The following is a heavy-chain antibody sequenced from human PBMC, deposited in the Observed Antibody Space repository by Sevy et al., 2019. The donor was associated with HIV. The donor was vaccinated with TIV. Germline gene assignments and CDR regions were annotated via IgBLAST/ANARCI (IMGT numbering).Heavy chain of an antibody. J-gene: IGHJ4*01. CDR2: IYPGDSDT. CDR1: AYSFTSYW. CDR3: ASTSCSWYGIFDY. V-gene: IGHV5-51*01. D-gene: IGHD6-13*01. Sequence: GESLKISCKGSAYSFTSYWIGWVRQMPGKGLEWMGIIYPGDSDTRYSPSFQGQVTISADKSISTAYLQWSSLKASDTAMYYCASTSCSWYGIFDYWGHGTLVTVSS.